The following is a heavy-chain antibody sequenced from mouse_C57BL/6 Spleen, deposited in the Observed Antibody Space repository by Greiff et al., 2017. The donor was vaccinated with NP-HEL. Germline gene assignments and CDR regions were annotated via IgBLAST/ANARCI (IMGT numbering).Heavy chain of an antibody. J-gene: IGHJ3*01. CDR2: IHPSDSDT. Sequence: VQLQQSGAELVKPGASVKVSCKASGHTFTSYWMHWVKQRPGQGLEWIGRIHPSDSDTNYTQKFTGKATLTVDKSSSTAYRQLSSLTSEDSAVYYCAIETGTGFAYWGQGTLVTVSA. CDR3: AIETGTGFAY. CDR1: GHTFTSYW. D-gene: IGHD4-1*01. V-gene: IGHV1-74*01.